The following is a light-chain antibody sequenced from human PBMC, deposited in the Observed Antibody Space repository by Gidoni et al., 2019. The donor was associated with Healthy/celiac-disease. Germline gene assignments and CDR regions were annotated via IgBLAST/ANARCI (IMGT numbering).Light chain of an antibody. CDR3: QQRSNWPPT. CDR2: DAS. J-gene: IGKJ2*01. CDR1: QSVRSY. Sequence: DIVLTQSPATLSLSPGERATLSCRASQSVRSYLAWYQQKPGQAPRLLIYDASNRATGIPARFSGSGSGTDFTLTISSLEPEDFAVYYCQQRSNWPPTFGQGTKLEIK. V-gene: IGKV3-11*01.